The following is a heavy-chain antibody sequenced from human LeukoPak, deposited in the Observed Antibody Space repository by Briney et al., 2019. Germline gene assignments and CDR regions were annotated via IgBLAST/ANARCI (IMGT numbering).Heavy chain of an antibody. CDR3: ARGQGYCTSTSCIYYYYYYYMDV. CDR1: GYLFTTYG. D-gene: IGHD2-2*01. Sequence: ASVKVSCKTSGYLFTTYGISWVRQAPGQGLEWMGWISGYSGKTNYAQKLQGRVTMTTDTSTSTAYMELRSLRSDDTAVYYCARGQGYCTSTSCIYYYYYYYMDVWGKGTSVIVSS. J-gene: IGHJ6*03. V-gene: IGHV1-18*01. CDR2: ISGYSGKT.